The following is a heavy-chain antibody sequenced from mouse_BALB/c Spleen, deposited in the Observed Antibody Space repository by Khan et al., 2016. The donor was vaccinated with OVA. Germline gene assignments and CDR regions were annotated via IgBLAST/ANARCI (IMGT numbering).Heavy chain of an antibody. J-gene: IGHJ3*01. CDR2: VNTYYGDA. CDR3: ARGGGGDRFAY. Sequence: QVRLQQSGAELVRPGVSVKISCKGSGYTFTDFTMHWVKQSHAKSLEWIGVVNTYYGDATYNQKFKGKATMTVDKSSTTAYMELARLTSADSAIFYCARGGGGDRFAYGGQGTLVTVSA. CDR1: GYTFTDFT. V-gene: IGHV1S137*01.